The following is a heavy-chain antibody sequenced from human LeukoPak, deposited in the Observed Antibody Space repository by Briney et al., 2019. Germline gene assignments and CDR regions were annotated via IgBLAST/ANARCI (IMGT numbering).Heavy chain of an antibody. CDR3: ARARLFLSSIWFDP. J-gene: IGHJ5*02. D-gene: IGHD6-6*01. Sequence: PSETLSLTCTVSGGSISSGDYYWSWIRQPLGKGLEWIGYIYYSGCTYYNPSLKSRLTISVDTSKNQFSLKVSSVTAADTAVYDCARARLFLSSIWFDPWGQGTLVTASS. CDR1: GGSISSGDYY. V-gene: IGHV4-30-4*08. CDR2: IYYSGCT.